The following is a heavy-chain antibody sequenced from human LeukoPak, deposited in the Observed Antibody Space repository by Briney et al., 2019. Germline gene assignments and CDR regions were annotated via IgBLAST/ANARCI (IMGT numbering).Heavy chain of an antibody. CDR3: ARHAHYDFWSGPYAFDI. J-gene: IGHJ3*02. CDR1: GYSFTSYW. CDR2: IYPGDSDT. Sequence: GESLKISCKGSGYSFTSYWIDWVRQMPGKGLEWMGIIYPGDSDTRYSPSFQGQVTISADKSISTAYLQWSSLKASDTAMYYCARHAHYDFWSGPYAFDIWGQGTMVTVSS. D-gene: IGHD3-3*01. V-gene: IGHV5-51*01.